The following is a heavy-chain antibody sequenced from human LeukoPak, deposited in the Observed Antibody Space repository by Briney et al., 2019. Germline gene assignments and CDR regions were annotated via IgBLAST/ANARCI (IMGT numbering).Heavy chain of an antibody. CDR1: GGSTSSYS. CDR2: IYTSGST. D-gene: IGHD6-19*01. V-gene: IGHV4-4*07. CDR3: ARVMSSGWYYDY. J-gene: IGHJ4*02. Sequence: SETLSLTCTVSGGSTSSYSWSWIRQPAGKGLEWIGRIYTSGSTNYNPSLKSRVTISVDKSKNKFSLKLSSVTAADTAVYYCARVMSSGWYYDYWGQGALVTVSS.